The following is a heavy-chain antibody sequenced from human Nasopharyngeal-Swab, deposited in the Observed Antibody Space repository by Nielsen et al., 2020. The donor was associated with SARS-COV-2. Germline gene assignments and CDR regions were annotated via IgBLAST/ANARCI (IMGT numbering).Heavy chain of an antibody. J-gene: IGHJ6*03. CDR3: ARGVKGFRYYYMDV. V-gene: IGHV6-1*01. D-gene: IGHD2/OR15-2a*01. CDR2: TYYRSKWYN. Sequence: IRQSPSRGLEWLGRTYYRSKWYNDYAVSVKSRITINPDTSKNQFSLQLNSVTPEDTAVYYCARGVKGFRYYYMDVWGKGTTVTVSS.